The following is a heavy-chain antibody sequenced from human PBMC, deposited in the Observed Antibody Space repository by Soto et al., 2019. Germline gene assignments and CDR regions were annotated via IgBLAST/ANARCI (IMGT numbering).Heavy chain of an antibody. CDR3: ANEYCSSTSYPGLGNWFDP. V-gene: IGHV3-23*01. CDR1: GFTFSSYA. CDR2: ISGSGGST. J-gene: IGHJ5*02. D-gene: IGHD2-2*01. Sequence: EVQLLESGGGLVQPGGSLRLSCAASGFTFSSYAMSWVRQAPGKGLEWVSAISGSGGSTYYADSVKGRFTISRDNSKNTLYLQMNSLRAEDTAVYYCANEYCSSTSYPGLGNWFDPWGQGTLVTVSS.